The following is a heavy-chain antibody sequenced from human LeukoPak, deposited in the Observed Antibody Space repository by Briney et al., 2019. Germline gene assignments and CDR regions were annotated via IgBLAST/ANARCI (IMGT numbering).Heavy chain of an antibody. CDR3: ARVRPYSSGWNFDY. J-gene: IGHJ4*02. V-gene: IGHV1-2*02. CDR2: INPNSGGT. Sequence: GASVKVSCKASGYTFTGYYMHWVRQAPGQGLEWMGWINPNSGGTNYAPKFRGRVTMTRDTSISTVYMELSRLTSDDTALYYCARVRPYSSGWNFDYWGQGTLVTVSS. D-gene: IGHD6-19*01. CDR1: GYTFTGYY.